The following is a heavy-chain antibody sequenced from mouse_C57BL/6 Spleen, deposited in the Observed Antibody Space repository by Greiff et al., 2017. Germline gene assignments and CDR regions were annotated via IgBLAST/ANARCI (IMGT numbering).Heavy chain of an antibody. V-gene: IGHV1-4*01. CDR3: ARSATGGYFDV. CDR1: GYTFTSYT. CDR2: INPSSGYT. Sequence: VQLQQSGAELARPGASVKMSCKASGYTFTSYTMHWVKQRPGQGLEWIGYINPSSGYTKYNQKFKDKATLTADKSSSTAYMQLSSLTSEDSAVYYCARSATGGYFDVWGTGTTVTVSS. J-gene: IGHJ1*03. D-gene: IGHD1-2*01.